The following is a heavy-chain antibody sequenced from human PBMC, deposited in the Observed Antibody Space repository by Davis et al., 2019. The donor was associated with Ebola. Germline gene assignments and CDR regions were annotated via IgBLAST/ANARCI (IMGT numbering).Heavy chain of an antibody. CDR1: GYTFTGYY. CDR2: IIPIFGTA. J-gene: IGHJ4*02. Sequence: SVKLSCKASGYTFTGYYIHWVRQAPGQGLEWMGGIIPIFGTANYAQKFQGRVTITADESTSTAYMELSSLRSEDTAVYYSGRDGAGGNDLGGYFDYWGQGTLVTVSS. V-gene: IGHV1-69*13. CDR3: GRDGAGGNDLGGYFDY. D-gene: IGHD1-1*01.